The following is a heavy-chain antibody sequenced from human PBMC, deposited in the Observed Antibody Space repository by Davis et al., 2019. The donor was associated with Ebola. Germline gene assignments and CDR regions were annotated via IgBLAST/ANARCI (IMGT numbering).Heavy chain of an antibody. CDR3: AREGITMVVVPLDYNLYARDV. D-gene: IGHD3-22*01. CDR2: INPNNGNT. CDR1: VYTFTAYY. V-gene: IGHV1-2*06. Sequence: AASVTVSCKASVYTFTAYYMHWVRQAPGQGLEWMGRINPNNGNTNYAQKFRGRVTMTRDTSISTAYMELSSLRSDDTAVYYCAREGITMVVVPLDYNLYARDVWGQGTTVTVSS. J-gene: IGHJ6*02.